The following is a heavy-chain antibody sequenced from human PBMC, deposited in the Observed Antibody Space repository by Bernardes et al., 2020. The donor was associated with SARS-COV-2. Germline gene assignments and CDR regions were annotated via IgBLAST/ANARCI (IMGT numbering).Heavy chain of an antibody. Sequence: GGSLRLSCAASGFTFRDYWMSWVRQAPGKGLEWVAVIWHDGSREYYVDSVKGRFAISRDNSNNTLYLQMNNLRVEDTALYRCATEDGEWLESWGQGTLVTVSS. D-gene: IGHD4-17*01. J-gene: IGHJ5*01. CDR2: IWHDGSRE. CDR1: GFTFRDYW. V-gene: IGHV3-33*08. CDR3: ATEDGEWLES.